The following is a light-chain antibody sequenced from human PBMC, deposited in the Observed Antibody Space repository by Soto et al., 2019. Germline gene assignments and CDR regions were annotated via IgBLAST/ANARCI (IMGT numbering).Light chain of an antibody. Sequence: EIQMKKYPSTLSASVGDRVTITCRASQSISSWLAWYQQKPGKAPKLMIYKASSLESGVPSRFSGSGSGTEFTLTISSLQPDDFATYYCQQYNSYSTFGQGTKVDIK. V-gene: IGKV1-5*03. CDR2: KAS. J-gene: IGKJ1*01. CDR3: QQYNSYST. CDR1: QSISSW.